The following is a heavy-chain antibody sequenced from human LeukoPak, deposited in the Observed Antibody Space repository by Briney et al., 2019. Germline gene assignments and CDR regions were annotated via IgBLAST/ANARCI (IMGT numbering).Heavy chain of an antibody. D-gene: IGHD4-17*01. CDR3: AKDRGPYGDYVPWFDP. V-gene: IGHV3-33*06. J-gene: IGHJ5*02. Sequence: GGSLRLSCAASGFTFSSYGMHWVRQAPGKGLEWVVVIWYDGSSKYYADSVKGRFTISRDNSKDTLYLQMNSLRAEDTAVYYCAKDRGPYGDYVPWFDPWGQGTLVTVSS. CDR2: IWYDGSSK. CDR1: GFTFSSYG.